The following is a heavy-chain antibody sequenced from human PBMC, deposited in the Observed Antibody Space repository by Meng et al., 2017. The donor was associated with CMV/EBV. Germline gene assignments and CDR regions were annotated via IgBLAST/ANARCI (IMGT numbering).Heavy chain of an antibody. V-gene: IGHV3-15*01. J-gene: IGHJ4*02. CDR3: TSELGYCSSTSCYVDY. CDR1: GFTFSNAW. D-gene: IGHD2-2*01. Sequence: GGSLRLSCAAPGFTFSNAWLSWVRQAPGKGMEWVGRIKSKTDGGTTDYAAPVKGRFTISRDDSKNTLYLQMNSLKTEDTAVYYCTSELGYCSSTSCYVDYWGQGTRVTVSS. CDR2: IKSKTDGGTT.